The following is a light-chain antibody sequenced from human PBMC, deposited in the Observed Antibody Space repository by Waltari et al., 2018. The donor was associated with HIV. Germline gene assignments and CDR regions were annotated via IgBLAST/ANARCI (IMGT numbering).Light chain of an antibody. CDR1: SSNTGSKT. V-gene: IGLV1-44*01. CDR3: AAWDDSRSGVV. CDR2: SDK. Sequence: QPVLTQPPSASGTPGQRVTISCSGSSSNTGSKTVNCDQQLPGTAPKLLSYSDKQRRAGAPHRLSGAKTGTSAVLASSRLKSADEADYSWAAWDDSRSGVVFGGGTGLTVL. J-gene: IGLJ2*01.